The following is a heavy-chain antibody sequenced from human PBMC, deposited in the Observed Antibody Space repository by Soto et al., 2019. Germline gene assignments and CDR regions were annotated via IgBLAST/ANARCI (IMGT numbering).Heavy chain of an antibody. Sequence: QVQLQQWGARLLKPSETLSLNCAVYGGSFSGYYWSWIRQPPGKGLEWIGEINHSGSTNYNPSLKSRVTISVDTSKNQFSLNVSSVTAADTALYYCARAAESGSPWGFDYWGQGIRVTVSS. J-gene: IGHJ4*02. CDR3: ARAAESGSPWGFDY. CDR2: INHSGST. D-gene: IGHD1-26*01. CDR1: GGSFSGYY. V-gene: IGHV4-34*01.